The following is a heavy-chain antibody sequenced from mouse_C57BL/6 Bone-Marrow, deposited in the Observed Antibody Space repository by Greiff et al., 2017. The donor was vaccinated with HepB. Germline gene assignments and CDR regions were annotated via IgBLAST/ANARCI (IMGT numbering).Heavy chain of an antibody. CDR3: ARGYDPTGYFDV. Sequence: SVAELVRPGASVKLSCTASGFNIKNTYLHWVKQRPEQGLEWIGRIDPANGNTKYAPKFQGKATITADTSSNTAYLQLSSLTSEDTALYYCARGYDPTGYFDVWGTGTTVTVSS. D-gene: IGHD2-3*01. J-gene: IGHJ1*03. CDR2: IDPANGNT. CDR1: GFNIKNTY. V-gene: IGHV14-3*01.